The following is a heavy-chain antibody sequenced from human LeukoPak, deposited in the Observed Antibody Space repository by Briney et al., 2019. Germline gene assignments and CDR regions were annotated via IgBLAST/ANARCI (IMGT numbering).Heavy chain of an antibody. V-gene: IGHV3-23*01. Sequence: GGSLRLSWAAAGFTISGYAMSWVRQDPRKGLEWVSVISSSGGTTYYSDSVKGRFIISRDNSKNTLYLQMNSLRAEDTAVYYCAKAGIAVPATPEYCGQGTQVTVSS. CDR2: ISSSGGTT. J-gene: IGHJ4*02. CDR3: AKAGIAVPATPEY. D-gene: IGHD6-19*01. CDR1: GFTISGYA.